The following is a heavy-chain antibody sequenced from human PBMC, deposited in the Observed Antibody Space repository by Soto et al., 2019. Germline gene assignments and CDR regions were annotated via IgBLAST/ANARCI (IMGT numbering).Heavy chain of an antibody. V-gene: IGHV3-23*01. CDR2: ISGSGGST. J-gene: IGHJ6*03. Sequence: GGSLRLSCAASGFTFSSYAMSWVRQAPGKGLEWVSAISGSGGSTYYADSVEGRFTISRDNSKNTLYLQMNSLRAEDTAVYYCSKAYYGSGSYPAGYYYYMDVWGKGTTVTVSS. CDR1: GFTFSSYA. D-gene: IGHD3-10*01. CDR3: SKAYYGSGSYPAGYYYYMDV.